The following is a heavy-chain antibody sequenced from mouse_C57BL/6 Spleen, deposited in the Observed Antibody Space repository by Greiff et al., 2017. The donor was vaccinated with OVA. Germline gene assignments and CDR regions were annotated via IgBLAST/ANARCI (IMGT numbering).Heavy chain of an antibody. J-gene: IGHJ1*03. Sequence: VQLQQSDAELVKPGASVKISCKVSGYTFTDHTIHWMKQRPEQGLEWIGYIYPRDGSTKYNEKFKGKATLTADKSSSTAYMQLNSLTSEDSAVYFGARHYVNYEWYFDVWGTGTTVTVSS. CDR1: GYTFTDHT. CDR2: IYPRDGST. D-gene: IGHD2-1*01. CDR3: ARHYVNYEWYFDV. V-gene: IGHV1-78*01.